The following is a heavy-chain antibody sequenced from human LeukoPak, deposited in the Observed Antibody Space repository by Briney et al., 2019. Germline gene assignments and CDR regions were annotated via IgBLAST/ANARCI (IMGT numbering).Heavy chain of an antibody. V-gene: IGHV3-30-3*01. J-gene: IGHJ4*02. Sequence: PGGSLRLSCAASGFTFSSYAMHWVRQAPGKGLEWVAVISYDGSNKYYADSVKGRFTISRDNSKNTLYLQMNSLRAEDTAVYYCARDDHCSSTSCLGDSGSYPRSAILPGAYWGQGTLVTVSS. D-gene: IGHD2-2*01. CDR3: ARDDHCSSTSCLGDSGSYPRSAILPGAY. CDR1: GFTFSSYA. CDR2: ISYDGSNK.